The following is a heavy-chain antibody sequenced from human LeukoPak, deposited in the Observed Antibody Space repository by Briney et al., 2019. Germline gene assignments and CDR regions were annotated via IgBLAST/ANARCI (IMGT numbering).Heavy chain of an antibody. Sequence: GESLMISCKGSGYSFTSYLIGWVREMAGKGLEWMGIIYPGDSDTCYSQSFQGQVTISADKSISTAYLQWSSLKASDTAMYYCARQGPGGYCSSTSCYHDAFDIWGQGTMVTVSS. CDR1: GYSFTSYL. CDR3: ARQGPGGYCSSTSCYHDAFDI. CDR2: IYPGDSDT. D-gene: IGHD2-2*01. V-gene: IGHV5-51*01. J-gene: IGHJ3*02.